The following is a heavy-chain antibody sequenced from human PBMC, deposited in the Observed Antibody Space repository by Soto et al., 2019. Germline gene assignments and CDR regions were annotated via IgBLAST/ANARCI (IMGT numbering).Heavy chain of an antibody. CDR1: GGSISSGDYY. J-gene: IGHJ5*02. CDR2: IYYSGST. CDR3: ASERPDGSRLDP. V-gene: IGHV4-30-4*01. D-gene: IGHD6-13*01. Sequence: VQLQESGPGLVKPSQALSLTCTVSGGSISSGDYYWSWIRQPPGKGLEWIGYIYYSGSTYYNPSRKSRVTISVDTSKNQFSLKLSSVTAADTAVYYCASERPDGSRLDPWGQGTLVTVSS.